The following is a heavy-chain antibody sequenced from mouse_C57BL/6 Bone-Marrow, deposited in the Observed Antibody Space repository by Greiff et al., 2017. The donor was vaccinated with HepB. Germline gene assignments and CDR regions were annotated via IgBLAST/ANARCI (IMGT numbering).Heavy chain of an antibody. CDR3: ARGGYDYAMDY. Sequence: QVQLQQPGAELVMPGASVKLSCKASGYTFTSYWMHWVKQRPGQGLEWIGEIDPSDSYTNYNQKFKGKSTLTVDKSSSTAYMPLSSLTSEDSAVYYCARGGYDYAMDYWGQGTSVTVSS. CDR2: IDPSDSYT. D-gene: IGHD2-2*01. V-gene: IGHV1-69*01. J-gene: IGHJ4*01. CDR1: GYTFTSYW.